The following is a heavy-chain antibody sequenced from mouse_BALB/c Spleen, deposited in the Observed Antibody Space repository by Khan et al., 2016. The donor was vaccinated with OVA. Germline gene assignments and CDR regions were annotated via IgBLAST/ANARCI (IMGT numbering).Heavy chain of an antibody. Sequence: EVELVESGGDLVKPGGSLKLSCAASGFTFRGYALSWVRQTPEKRLEWVATISSGDSYTYYPDSVKGRFTISRDNAKNTLYLQMSSLRSEDTAMYYCARPPITTIVATSYWFFDVWGAGTTVTVSS. CDR2: ISSGDSYT. D-gene: IGHD1-1*01. J-gene: IGHJ1*01. CDR1: GFTFRGYA. CDR3: ARPPITTIVATSYWFFDV. V-gene: IGHV5-9-3*01.